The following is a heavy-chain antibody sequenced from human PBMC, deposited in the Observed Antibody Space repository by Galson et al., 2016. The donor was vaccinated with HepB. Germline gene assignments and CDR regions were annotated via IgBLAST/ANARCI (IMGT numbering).Heavy chain of an antibody. CDR2: INAANGKT. Sequence: SVKVSCKASGYIFANYTLHWVRQAPGQSLEWMGWINAANGKTRYSQEFQGRLTITRDSSTSTAYMELSSLRSEDTAVYFCARKGPGPLDYWGQGTLVTVSS. D-gene: IGHD1-14*01. J-gene: IGHJ4*02. V-gene: IGHV1-3*01. CDR3: ARKGPGPLDY. CDR1: GYIFANYT.